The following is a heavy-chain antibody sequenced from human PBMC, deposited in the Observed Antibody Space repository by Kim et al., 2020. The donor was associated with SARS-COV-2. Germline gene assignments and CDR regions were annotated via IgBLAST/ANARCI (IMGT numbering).Heavy chain of an antibody. V-gene: IGHV4-59*01. J-gene: IGHJ4*02. CDR2: IYHTGSD. Sequence: SETLSLTCSVSGVSISPFHWSWIRQPPGKPLEWIGYIYHTGSDNYNPSLKSRVTMSLNTATNQFSLKLSSVTAADTAVYYCAKWAYTSGWGGFDYWGQG. CDR1: GVSISPFH. D-gene: IGHD6-19*01. CDR3: AKWAYTSGWGGFDY.